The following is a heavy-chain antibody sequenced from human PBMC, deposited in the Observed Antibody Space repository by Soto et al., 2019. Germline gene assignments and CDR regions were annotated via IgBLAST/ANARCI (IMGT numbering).Heavy chain of an antibody. CDR1: GFTFSSYA. J-gene: IGHJ4*02. CDR2: ISSSGDST. D-gene: IGHD6-6*01. Sequence: EVQLLESGGGLVQPGGSLRLSCAASGFTFSSYAMSWVRQAPGKGLEWVSGISSSGDSTNYADSVKGRFTISRDKSKSTLFLQRNSVRAEDTAVYYCAKVPGQRVRTHYFDYWGQGTLVTVSS. CDR3: AKVPGQRVRTHYFDY. V-gene: IGHV3-23*01.